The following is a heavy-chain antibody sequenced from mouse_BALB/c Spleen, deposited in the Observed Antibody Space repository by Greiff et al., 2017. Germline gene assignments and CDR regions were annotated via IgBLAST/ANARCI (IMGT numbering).Heavy chain of an antibody. Sequence: VKLQESGPGLVAPSQSLSITCTVSGFSLTSYGVHWVRQPPGKGLEWLGVIWAGGSTNYNSALMSRLSISKDNSKSQVFLKMNSLQTDDTAMYYCANYGNFLFAYWGQGTLVTVSA. V-gene: IGHV2-9*02. D-gene: IGHD2-1*01. CDR3: ANYGNFLFAY. J-gene: IGHJ3*01. CDR1: GFSLTSYG. CDR2: IWAGGST.